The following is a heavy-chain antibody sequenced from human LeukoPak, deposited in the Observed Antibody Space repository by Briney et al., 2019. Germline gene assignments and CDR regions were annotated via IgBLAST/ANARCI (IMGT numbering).Heavy chain of an antibody. CDR3: ARGVGFVKIDY. Sequence: SETLYLTCAVYGGSFSGYYWSWIRQPPGKGLEWIGEINHSGRTNYNPSLKSRVIISVDKSKNQFSLKLSSVTAADTAVYYCARGVGFVKIDYWGQGTLVTVSS. CDR1: GGSFSGYY. J-gene: IGHJ4*02. V-gene: IGHV4-34*01. D-gene: IGHD3-10*01. CDR2: INHSGRT.